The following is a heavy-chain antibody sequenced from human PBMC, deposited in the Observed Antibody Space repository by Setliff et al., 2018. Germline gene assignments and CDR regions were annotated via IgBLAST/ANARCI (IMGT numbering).Heavy chain of an antibody. V-gene: IGHV1-3*04. CDR3: ARGRANYYFSGSFMDY. D-gene: IGHD3-10*01. Sequence: ASVKVSCKASGYSFFNYDIHWVRQAPGQGLEWMGWINTGNGNTKYSQKFQGRLILSRDTSANIAYMELHSLTSEDRAVYYCARGRANYYFSGSFMDYWGQGTLVTVSS. CDR2: INTGNGNT. J-gene: IGHJ4*02. CDR1: GYSFFNYD.